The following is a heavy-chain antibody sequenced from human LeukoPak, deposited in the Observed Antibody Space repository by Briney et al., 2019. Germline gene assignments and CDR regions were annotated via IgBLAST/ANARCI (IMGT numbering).Heavy chain of an antibody. Sequence: GGSLRLSCAASGFIVSSNYMSWVRQAPGKGLEWVSVIYSDGSIYYADSVKGRFTISRDNSKNTLYLQMNSLRAEDTAVYYCAREGFGDYGDYGDTFFDYWGQGTLVTVSS. V-gene: IGHV3-53*01. D-gene: IGHD4-17*01. J-gene: IGHJ4*02. CDR2: IYSDGSI. CDR3: AREGFGDYGDYGDTFFDY. CDR1: GFIVSSNY.